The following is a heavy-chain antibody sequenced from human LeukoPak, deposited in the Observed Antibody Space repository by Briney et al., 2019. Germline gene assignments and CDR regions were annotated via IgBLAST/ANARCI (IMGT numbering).Heavy chain of an antibody. D-gene: IGHD5-18*01. CDR2: IIPIFGTA. J-gene: IGHJ4*02. Sequence: ASVKVSCKASGGTFCSYAISWVRQAPGQGLEWMGGIIPIFGTANYAQKFQGRVTITADESTSTAYMELSSLRSEDTAVYYCARVRYRDYFFDYWGQGALVTVSS. V-gene: IGHV1-69*13. CDR1: GGTFCSYA. CDR3: ARVRYRDYFFDY.